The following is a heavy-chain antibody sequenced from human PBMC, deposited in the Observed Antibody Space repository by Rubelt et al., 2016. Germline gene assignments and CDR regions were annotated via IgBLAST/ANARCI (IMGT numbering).Heavy chain of an antibody. CDR2: INHCGNT. J-gene: IGHJ4*02. Sequence: QVQLQQWGAGVVKPSETLSLTCAVYGGSFSGYYWGWIRQPPGRGLERIGEINHCGNTYYNPSLKSRITMSVDTSKIQFSLRLSAVTAAYSAVYFCTRVLRGSPDDYWGPGTLVTVSS. CDR3: TRVLRGSPDDY. CDR1: GGSFSGYY. D-gene: IGHD1-26*01. V-gene: IGHV4-34*01.